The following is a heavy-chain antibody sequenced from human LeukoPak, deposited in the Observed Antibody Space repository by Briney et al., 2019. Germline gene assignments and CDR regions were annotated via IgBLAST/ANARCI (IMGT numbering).Heavy chain of an antibody. CDR1: GGSISSYY. Sequence: SETLSHTCTVSGGSISSYYWSWIRQPPGKGLEWIGYIYYSGSTNYNPSLKSRVTISVDTSKNQFSLKLSSVTAADTAVYYCATLAAAGTGYFDYWGQGTLVTVSS. CDR2: IYYSGST. D-gene: IGHD6-13*01. J-gene: IGHJ4*02. V-gene: IGHV4-59*01. CDR3: ATLAAAGTGYFDY.